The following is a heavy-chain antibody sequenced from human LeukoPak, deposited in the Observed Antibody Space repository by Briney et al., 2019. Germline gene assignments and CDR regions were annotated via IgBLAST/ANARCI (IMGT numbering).Heavy chain of an antibody. CDR3: ARAAYYGSDSEAFDI. Sequence: PSETLSLTCTVSGGSISSYYWSWIRQPPGKGLEWIGYIYYSGSTNYNPSLKSRVTISVDTSKNQFSLKLSSVTAADTAVYYCARAAYYGSDSEAFDIWGQGTMVTVSS. CDR1: GGSISSYY. J-gene: IGHJ3*02. D-gene: IGHD3-10*01. CDR2: IYYSGST. V-gene: IGHV4-59*01.